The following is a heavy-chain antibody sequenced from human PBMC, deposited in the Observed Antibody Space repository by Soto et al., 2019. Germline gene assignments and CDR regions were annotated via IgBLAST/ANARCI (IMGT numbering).Heavy chain of an antibody. CDR2: IYYSGST. V-gene: IGHV4-59*01. D-gene: IGHD3-10*01. CDR3: ARVWGGAFDI. J-gene: IGHJ3*02. CDR1: GGSLSNYF. Sequence: SETLSLTCTVSGGSLSNYFWSWIRQPPGKGLEWIGYIYYSGSTNYNPSLKSRVTISVDTSKDQFSLKLSSVTAVDTAVYYCARVWGGAFDIWGQGTMVTVSS.